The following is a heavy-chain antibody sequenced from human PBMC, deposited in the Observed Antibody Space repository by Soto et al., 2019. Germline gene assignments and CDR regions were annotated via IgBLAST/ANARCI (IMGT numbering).Heavy chain of an antibody. CDR3: AGMQDGALAY. Sequence: SQTLSLTCAISGDSVSSNSAAWYWIRQSPSRGLEWLGRTYYRSKWYNEYAVSVKSRITIKPDTSKNQFSLQLNSVIPEETAVYYCAGMQDGALAYWGQGTLVTVSS. CDR2: TYYRSKWYN. J-gene: IGHJ4*02. CDR1: GDSVSSNSAA. D-gene: IGHD1-26*01. V-gene: IGHV6-1*01.